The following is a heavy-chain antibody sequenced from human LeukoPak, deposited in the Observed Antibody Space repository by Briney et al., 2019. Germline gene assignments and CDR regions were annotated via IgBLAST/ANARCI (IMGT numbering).Heavy chain of an antibody. CDR1: GGTFSSYA. CDR2: IIPILGIA. V-gene: IGHV1-69*04. J-gene: IGHJ6*02. Sequence: GASVKVSCKASGGTFSSYAISWVRQAPGQGLEWMGRIIPILGIANYAQKFQGRVTITADKSTSTAYMELSSLRSEDTAVYYCARDGSGGEMATRIPYYGMDVWGQGTTVTVSS. CDR3: ARDGSGGEMATRIPYYGMDV. D-gene: IGHD5-24*01.